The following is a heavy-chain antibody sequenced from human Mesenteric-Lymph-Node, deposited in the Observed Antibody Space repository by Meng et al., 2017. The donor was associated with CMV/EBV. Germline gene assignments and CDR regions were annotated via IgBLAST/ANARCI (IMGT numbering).Heavy chain of an antibody. J-gene: IGHJ6*02. Sequence: SETLSLTCTVSGGSISSYYWSWIRQPPGKGLEWIGYIYDSGSTNYNPSLKSRVTISVDTSKNQFSLKLSSVTAADTAVYYCARVLAEYSSSPGGFYYYGMDVWGQGTTVTVSS. V-gene: IGHV4-59*12. CDR2: IYDSGST. D-gene: IGHD6-6*01. CDR3: ARVLAEYSSSPGGFYYYGMDV. CDR1: GGSISSYY.